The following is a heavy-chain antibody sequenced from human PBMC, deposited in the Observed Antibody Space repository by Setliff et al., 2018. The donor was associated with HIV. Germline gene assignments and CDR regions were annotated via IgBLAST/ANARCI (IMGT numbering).Heavy chain of an antibody. V-gene: IGHV4-34*01. D-gene: IGHD5-12*01. CDR3: ARDRPYSGYPD. CDR1: GGSFSDYY. Sequence: SETLSLTCAVYGGSFSDYYWSWIRQPPGKGLEWIGEIYYSGSTYYNPSLKSRVTMSVDTSKNQFSLKLISVTAADTAVYYCARDRPYSGYPDWGQGTLVTVS. J-gene: IGHJ4*02. CDR2: IYYSGST.